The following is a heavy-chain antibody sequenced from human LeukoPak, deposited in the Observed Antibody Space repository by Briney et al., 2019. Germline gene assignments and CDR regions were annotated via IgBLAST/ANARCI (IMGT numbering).Heavy chain of an antibody. J-gene: IGHJ6*02. V-gene: IGHV3-11*01. D-gene: IGHD3-10*01. Sequence: GGSLRLSCAASGFTFSGYYMSWIRQAPGKGLEWVSYISSSGSTIYYADSVKGRFTISRDNAKNSLYLQMNSLRAEDTAVYYCARAITMVRGSIPYYYYGMDVWGQGTTVTVSS. CDR2: ISSSGSTI. CDR3: ARAITMVRGSIPYYYYGMDV. CDR1: GFTFSGYY.